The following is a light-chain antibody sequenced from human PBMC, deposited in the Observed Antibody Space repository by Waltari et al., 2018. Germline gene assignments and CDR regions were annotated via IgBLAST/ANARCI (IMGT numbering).Light chain of an antibody. V-gene: IGKV4-1*01. CDR2: WAS. Sequence: DIVMTQSPDSLAVSLGERATINCKSSQSVLYSSTNKNYLAWYQQKPGQRPKLLIYWASIRESGVPDRFSGSGSGTDFTLTISSLQAEDVAVYYCQQYYSAPPTFGPGTKVDI. J-gene: IGKJ3*01. CDR1: QSVLYSSTNKNY. CDR3: QQYYSAPPT.